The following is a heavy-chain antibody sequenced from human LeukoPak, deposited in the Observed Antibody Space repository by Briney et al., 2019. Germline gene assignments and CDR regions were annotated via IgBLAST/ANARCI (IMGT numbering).Heavy chain of an antibody. CDR1: GFTFSSYG. CDR3: ARDLYYYDSSGYY. V-gene: IGHV3-33*01. Sequence: HAGGSLRLSCAASGFTFSSYGMHWVRQAPGKGLEWVAVIWYDGSNKYYADSVKGRFTISRDNSNNTLYLQMNSLRAEDTAVYYCARDLYYYDSSGYYWGQGTLVTVSS. D-gene: IGHD3-22*01. CDR2: IWYDGSNK. J-gene: IGHJ4*02.